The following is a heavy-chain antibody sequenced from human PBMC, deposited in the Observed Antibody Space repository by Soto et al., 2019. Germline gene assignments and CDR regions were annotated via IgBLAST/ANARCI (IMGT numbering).Heavy chain of an antibody. J-gene: IGHJ6*01. CDR1: GFSLSTSGMC. Sequence: GSGPTLVNPTQTLTLTCTFSGFSLSTSGMCVSWIRQPPGKALEWLALIDWDDDKYYSTSLKTRLTISKDTSKNQVVLTMTNMDPVDTATYYCARIVVEFSGFDATYYYYGMDVWGQGTTVNVSS. D-gene: IGHD5-12*01. CDR3: ARIVVEFSGFDATYYYYGMDV. CDR2: IDWDDDK. V-gene: IGHV2-70*01.